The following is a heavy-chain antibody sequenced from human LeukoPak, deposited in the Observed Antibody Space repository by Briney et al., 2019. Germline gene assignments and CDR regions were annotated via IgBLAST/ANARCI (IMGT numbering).Heavy chain of an antibody. Sequence: GGSLRLSCAASEFTFSDYYMSWIRQAPGKGLEWVSYISSNSNTIYYANSVKGRFTISRDNAKNSLYLQMNSLRAEDTAVYYCARRREMAKRSLDYWGQGTLVIVSS. CDR1: EFTFSDYY. CDR3: ARRREMAKRSLDY. D-gene: IGHD5-24*01. CDR2: ISSNSNTI. J-gene: IGHJ4*02. V-gene: IGHV3-11*01.